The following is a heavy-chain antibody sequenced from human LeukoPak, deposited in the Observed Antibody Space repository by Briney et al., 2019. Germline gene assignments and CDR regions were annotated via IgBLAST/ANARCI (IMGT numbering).Heavy chain of an antibody. CDR2: LSGSGGSP. CDR3: AKTGGYYYASD. D-gene: IGHD3-10*01. V-gene: IGHV3-23*01. J-gene: IGHJ4*02. CDR1: GFTFSSYA. Sequence: GGSLRLSCAGSGFTFSSYALSWVRQAPGRGLEWVSSLSGSGGSPYYADSVKGQFTISRDNSNNTLYLHMNGLGADDTAVYFCAKTGGYYYASDWGQGTLVTVSS.